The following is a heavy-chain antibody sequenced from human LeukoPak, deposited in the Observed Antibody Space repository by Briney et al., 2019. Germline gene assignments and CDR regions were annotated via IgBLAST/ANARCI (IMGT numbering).Heavy chain of an antibody. Sequence: PGGSLRLSCAASGFTFSSYEMNWARQSPGRGLEWVSAISGGGERTFYADSVKGRFTISRDNSKNMVYLQMNSLRADDTAIYYCGKDGGQYSSGPEFDPRGQGALVTVSS. J-gene: IGHJ5*02. V-gene: IGHV3-23*01. CDR1: GFTFSSYE. D-gene: IGHD6-19*01. CDR2: ISGGGERT. CDR3: GKDGGQYSSGPEFDP.